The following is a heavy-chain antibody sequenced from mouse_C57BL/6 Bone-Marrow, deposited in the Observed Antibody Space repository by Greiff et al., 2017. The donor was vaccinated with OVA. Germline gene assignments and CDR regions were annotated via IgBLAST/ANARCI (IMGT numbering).Heavy chain of an antibody. CDR2: IDPSDSET. V-gene: IGHV1-52*01. CDR1: GYTFTSYW. CDR3: ARGGYYDYSGYAMDY. J-gene: IGHJ4*01. Sequence: QVQLKQPGAELVRPGSSVKLSCKASGYTFTSYWMHWVKQRPIQGLEWIGNIDPSDSETHYNQKFKDKATFTVDKSSSTAYMHLSSLTTEDSAVYYCARGGYYDYSGYAMDYWGQGTSVTVSA. D-gene: IGHD2-4*01.